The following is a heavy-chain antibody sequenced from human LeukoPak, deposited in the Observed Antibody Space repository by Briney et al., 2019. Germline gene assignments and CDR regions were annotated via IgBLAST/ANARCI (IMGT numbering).Heavy chain of an antibody. J-gene: IGHJ4*02. Sequence: PGGSLRLSCAASGFTFSSYSMNWVRQAPGKGLEWVSSISSSSSYIYYADSVKGRFTISRDNAKNSLYLQMYSLRAEDTAVYYCASSIADYDFWSGYSSYWGQGTLVTVSS. V-gene: IGHV3-21*01. D-gene: IGHD3-3*01. CDR2: ISSSSSYI. CDR3: ASSIADYDFWSGYSSY. CDR1: GFTFSSYS.